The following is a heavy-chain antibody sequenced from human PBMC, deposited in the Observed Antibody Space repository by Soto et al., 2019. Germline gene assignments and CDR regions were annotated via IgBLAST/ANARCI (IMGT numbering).Heavy chain of an antibody. Sequence: QVQLQESGPGLVNPSQALSLTCTVSGVSISSGGYYWSWVRQHPGKGLEWIADMYYSGSTYYNPSFKSRVSVSGDTSKNQFSLKLRSVTAADTAVYYCARFSGSYLRDWGQGTLVTVSS. D-gene: IGHD1-26*01. V-gene: IGHV4-31*03. J-gene: IGHJ4*02. CDR1: GVSISSGGYY. CDR3: ARFSGSYLRD. CDR2: MYYSGST.